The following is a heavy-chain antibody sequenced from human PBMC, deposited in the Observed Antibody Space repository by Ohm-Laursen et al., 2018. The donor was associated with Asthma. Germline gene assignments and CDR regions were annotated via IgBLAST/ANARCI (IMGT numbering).Heavy chain of an antibody. CDR3: ARIGPEWELPGREYSLHH. D-gene: IGHD1-26*01. J-gene: IGHJ1*01. V-gene: IGHV3-21*01. CDR2: ISTASSFI. Sequence: SLRLSCSASGYTFSRYSIHWVRQIPGKGLEWVASISTASSFIYYGDSVRGRFTTSGDNARNSVYLQMNSLRAEDTALYYCARIGPEWELPGREYSLHHWGEGTLVTGSS. CDR1: GYTFSRYS.